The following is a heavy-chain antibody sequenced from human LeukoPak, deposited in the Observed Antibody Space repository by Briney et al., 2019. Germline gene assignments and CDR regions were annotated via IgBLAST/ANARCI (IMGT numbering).Heavy chain of an antibody. CDR2: IGAYNANT. J-gene: IGHJ4*02. CDR1: GYTFIDYG. Sequence: ASVKVSCKASGYTFIDYGVNWVRQAPGQGLEWMGWIGAYNANTNYAQKLQGRVTMTTDTSTSTAYMELRSLRSDDTAVYCCARGDLGEYFDYWGQGTLVTVSS. V-gene: IGHV1-18*01. CDR3: ARGDLGEYFDY.